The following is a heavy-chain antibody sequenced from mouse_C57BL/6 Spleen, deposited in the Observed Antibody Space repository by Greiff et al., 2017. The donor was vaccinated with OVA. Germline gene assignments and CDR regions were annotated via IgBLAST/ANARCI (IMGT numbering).Heavy chain of an antibody. CDR2: INPNNGGT. CDR3: AREGPFYYGSSYGPWYFDV. Sequence: EVQLQQSGPELVKPGASVKMSCKASGYTFTDYNMHWVKQSHGKSLEWIGYINPNNGGTSSNQKFKGKATLTVNKSSSTAYMELRSLTSEDSAVYYCAREGPFYYGSSYGPWYFDVWGTGTTVTVSS. D-gene: IGHD1-1*01. V-gene: IGHV1-22*01. J-gene: IGHJ1*03. CDR1: GYTFTDYN.